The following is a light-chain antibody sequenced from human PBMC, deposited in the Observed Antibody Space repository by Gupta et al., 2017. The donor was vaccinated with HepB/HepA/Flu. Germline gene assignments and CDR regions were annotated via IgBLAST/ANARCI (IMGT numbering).Light chain of an antibody. CDR3: QQRRSWPIT. J-gene: IGKJ5*01. Sequence: EIVLTQSPGTLSLSPGERATLSCRASQYVNIYLAWYQQKPGQAPRLLIHDASNRATGIPARFSGSGSGTDFTLTISSLEPEDFAVYYCQQRRSWPITFGQGTRLEIK. V-gene: IGKV3-11*01. CDR2: DAS. CDR1: QYVNIY.